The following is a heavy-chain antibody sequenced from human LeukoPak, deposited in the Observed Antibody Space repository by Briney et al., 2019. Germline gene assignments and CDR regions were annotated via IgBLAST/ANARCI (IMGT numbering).Heavy chain of an antibody. D-gene: IGHD3-22*01. Sequence: PGGSLRLSCAASGFTFSSYWMHWVRQAPGKGLVWVSRINSDGSITDYADSVKGRFTFSRDNSKNTLYLQMNSLRAEDTAVYYCAKEIYSPFTSGSRARYSGFDYWGQGTLVTVSS. CDR3: AKEIYSPFTSGSRARYSGFDY. CDR1: GFTFSSYW. J-gene: IGHJ4*02. V-gene: IGHV3-74*01. CDR2: INSDGSIT.